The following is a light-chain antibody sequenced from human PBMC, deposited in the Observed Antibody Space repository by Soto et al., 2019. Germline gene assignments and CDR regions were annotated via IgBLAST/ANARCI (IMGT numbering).Light chain of an antibody. CDR1: QAISSG. J-gene: IGKJ4*02. CDR2: AAS. V-gene: IGKV1-12*01. Sequence: DIQMTQSPSSVSASVGDRVTITCRASQAISSGVAWYQQKPGKAPKLLISAASSLPSGVPRRFSGSGYVTDFTLIISSLQPEDFATYFWQQVDRFPFTVGGGTKVEI. CDR3: QQVDRFPFT.